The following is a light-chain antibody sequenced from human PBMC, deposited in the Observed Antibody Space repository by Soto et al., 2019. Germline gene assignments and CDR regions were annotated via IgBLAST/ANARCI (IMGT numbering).Light chain of an antibody. CDR2: AAS. CDR3: QQSYRAPLT. CDR1: QTINTY. J-gene: IGKJ3*01. Sequence: DIHVTQSPSSLSASVGDRVTITCRASQTINTYLNWYQQKPGKAPKLLIHAASSLQSGVPSRFSGSGSGTDFTLTISSLQPEDFATYYCQQSYRAPLTFGPGTKVDIK. V-gene: IGKV1-39*01.